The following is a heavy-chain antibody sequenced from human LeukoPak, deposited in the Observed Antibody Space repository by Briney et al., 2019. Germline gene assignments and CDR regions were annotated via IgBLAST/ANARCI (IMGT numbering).Heavy chain of an antibody. CDR2: IYSDGIT. J-gene: IGHJ5*02. CDR3: ARANSATIPGVDP. Sequence: GGSLRLSCAASGFTVSSNYMSWVRQAPGKGLEWVSIIYSDGITYYADSVKGRFTISRDNSKNTLYLQMNSLTAEDTAVYYCARANSATIPGVDPWGQGNLVTVSS. V-gene: IGHV3-53*01. CDR1: GFTVSSNY. D-gene: IGHD1-26*01.